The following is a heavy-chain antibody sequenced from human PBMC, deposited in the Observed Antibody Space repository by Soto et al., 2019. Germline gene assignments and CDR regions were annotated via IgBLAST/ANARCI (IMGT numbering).Heavy chain of an antibody. Sequence: ASVKVSCKASGYTFTGYYMHWVRQAPGQGLEWMGWINPNSGGTNYAQKFQGRVTMTRDTSISTAYMELSRLRSDDTAVYYCAREGRGSTSKYNWFDPWGQGTLVTVSS. D-gene: IGHD2-2*01. CDR1: GYTFTGYY. CDR2: INPNSGGT. CDR3: AREGRGSTSKYNWFDP. J-gene: IGHJ5*02. V-gene: IGHV1-2*02.